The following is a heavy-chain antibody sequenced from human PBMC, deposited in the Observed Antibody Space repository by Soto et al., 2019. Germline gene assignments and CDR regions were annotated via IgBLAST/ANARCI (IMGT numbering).Heavy chain of an antibody. CDR2: ISAYNGNT. CDR1: GYTFTSYG. J-gene: IGHJ5*02. D-gene: IGHD2-15*01. V-gene: IGHV1-18*01. Sequence: ASVKVSCKASGYTFTSYGISWVRQAPGQGLEWMGWISAYNGNTNYAQKLQGRVTMTTDTSTGTAYMELRSLRSDDTAVYYCAREFVVVVAATRVAWFDPWGQGTLVTVSS. CDR3: AREFVVVVAATRVAWFDP.